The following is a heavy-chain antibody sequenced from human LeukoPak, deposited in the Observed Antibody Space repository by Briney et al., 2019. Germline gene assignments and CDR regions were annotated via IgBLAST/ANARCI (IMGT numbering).Heavy chain of an antibody. V-gene: IGHV3-48*03. Sequence: GGSLRLSCAASGFTFRSYEMNWVRQAPGKGLEWVSYISSGGSIKYYADSAKGRFTISRDNTKNSLYLQMNGLRAEDTAVYYCARVEWELLGRGFDPWGQGTLVTVSS. D-gene: IGHD1-26*01. CDR2: ISSGGSIK. CDR1: GFTFRSYE. CDR3: ARVEWELLGRGFDP. J-gene: IGHJ5*02.